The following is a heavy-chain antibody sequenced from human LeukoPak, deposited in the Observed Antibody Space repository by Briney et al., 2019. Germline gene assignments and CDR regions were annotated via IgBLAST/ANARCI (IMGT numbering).Heavy chain of an antibody. V-gene: IGHV3-9*01. Sequence: PGRSLRLSCAASGFTFDDYAMHWVRQAPGKGLEWVSGISWNSGSIGYADSVKGRFTISRDNAKNSLYLQMDSLRGEDTALYYCAKCGWERSNCYYYGMDVWGQGTTVTVSS. J-gene: IGHJ6*02. CDR2: ISWNSGSI. D-gene: IGHD1-26*01. CDR1: GFTFDDYA. CDR3: AKCGWERSNCYYYGMDV.